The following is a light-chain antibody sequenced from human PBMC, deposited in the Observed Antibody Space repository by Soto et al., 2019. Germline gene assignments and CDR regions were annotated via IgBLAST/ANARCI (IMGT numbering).Light chain of an antibody. Sequence: QSALTQPASVSGSPGQSITISCTGTSSDVGGSNYVSWYQQHPGKAPKLMIYEVSNRPSGVSNRLSGSKSGNTASLTISGLQAEDEADYYCSSSTSSSTLVFGGGTKLTVL. V-gene: IGLV2-14*01. CDR3: SSSTSSSTLV. CDR2: EVS. CDR1: SSDVGGSNY. J-gene: IGLJ2*01.